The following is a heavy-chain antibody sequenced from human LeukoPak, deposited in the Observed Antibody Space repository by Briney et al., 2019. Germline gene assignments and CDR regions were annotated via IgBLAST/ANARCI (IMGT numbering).Heavy chain of an antibody. Sequence: GGSLRLSCAASGFTFSSYGMHWVRQAPGKGLEWVAFIRYDGSNKYYADSVKGRFTISRDNSQITLYVQINSLRAEDTAVYYCARTKEMATISYFDSWGQGTLVTVSS. CDR1: GFTFSSYG. V-gene: IGHV3-30*02. D-gene: IGHD5-24*01. CDR3: ARTKEMATISYFDS. J-gene: IGHJ4*02. CDR2: IRYDGSNK.